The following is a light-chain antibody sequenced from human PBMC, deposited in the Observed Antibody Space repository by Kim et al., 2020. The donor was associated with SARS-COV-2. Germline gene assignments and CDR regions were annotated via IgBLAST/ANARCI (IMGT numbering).Light chain of an antibody. CDR3: NSRDSNDNVV. V-gene: IGLV3-19*01. CDR1: SLRSYY. CDR2: GKN. J-gene: IGLJ2*01. Sequence: VALGQTVRTTCQGDSLRSYYATWYQQKPGQAPILVIYGKNNRPSGIPDRFSGSSSGNTASLTITGTQAGDEADYYGNSRDSNDNVVFGGGTKLTVL.